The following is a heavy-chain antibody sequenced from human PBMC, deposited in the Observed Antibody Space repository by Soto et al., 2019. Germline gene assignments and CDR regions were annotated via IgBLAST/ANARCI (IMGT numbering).Heavy chain of an antibody. CDR3: ARVQTMDDLLFDY. CDR2: IHSAGCSI. D-gene: IGHD3-10*01. J-gene: IGHJ4*02. CDR1: GFTFSGSW. V-gene: IGHV3-74*01. Sequence: GGSLRLSCAASGFTFSGSWMYWLRQAPGKGLEWVSRIHSAGCSITDADAVKGRFTISVDTSKNQFSLKLSSVTAADTAVYYCARVQTMDDLLFDYWGQGTLVTVSS.